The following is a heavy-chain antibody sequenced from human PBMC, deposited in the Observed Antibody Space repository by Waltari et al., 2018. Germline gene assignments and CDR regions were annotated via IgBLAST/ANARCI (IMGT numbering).Heavy chain of an antibody. V-gene: IGHV7-4-1*02. D-gene: IGHD2-15*01. CDR3: ARDPKYCSGGTCKAWFDS. J-gene: IGHJ5*01. CDR1: GYIFTAHG. Sequence: QVQLVQSGSELKNPGASVKISCRTSGYIFTAHGMHWVRQAPTQGRQWTGWINTNTRKPTYAEDFTGRFVFSCDKSVDTAYLEISSLQSEDTAIYFCARDPKYCSGGTCKAWFDSWGQGTLVSVSS. CDR2: INTNTRKP.